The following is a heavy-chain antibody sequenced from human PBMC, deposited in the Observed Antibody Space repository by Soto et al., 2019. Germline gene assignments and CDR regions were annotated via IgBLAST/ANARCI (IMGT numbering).Heavy chain of an antibody. D-gene: IGHD3-16*01. CDR1: GFTVSDNY. CDR2: LYSGGRI. CDR3: ARSDRDYAYALNV. Sequence: EAQLVESGGGVIQPGGSLRLSCAASGFTVSDNYITWVRQAPGKGLEWVSLLYSGGRIYYADSVKGRFTISRDTSKTTLYLQMNSLRTEDTAVYYCARSDRDYAYALNVWGQGTTVTVSS. V-gene: IGHV3-53*01. J-gene: IGHJ6*02.